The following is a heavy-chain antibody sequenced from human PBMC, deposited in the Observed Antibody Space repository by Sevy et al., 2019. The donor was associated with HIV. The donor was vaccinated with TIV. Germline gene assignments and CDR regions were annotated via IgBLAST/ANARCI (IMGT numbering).Heavy chain of an antibody. V-gene: IGHV3-7*03. Sequence: GGSLRLSCAVSGFTFRSYWMSWVRQAPGKGLEWVAHIKVDGSEKYHVDSVKGRFTISRDNAKNSLFLQMNSLRVEDAAVYSCESDCSSTSCLWGLDVWGQGTAVTVSS. J-gene: IGHJ6*02. CDR3: ESDCSSTSCLWGLDV. CDR1: GFTFRSYW. CDR2: IKVDGSEK. D-gene: IGHD2-2*01.